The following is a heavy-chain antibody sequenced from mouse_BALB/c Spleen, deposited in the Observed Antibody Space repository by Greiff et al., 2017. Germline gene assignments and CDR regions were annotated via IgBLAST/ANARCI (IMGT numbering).Heavy chain of an antibody. Sequence: EVQLKESGPELVKPGASVKISCKASGYTFTDYNMAWVKQRHGESLEWIGDLIPNNGATIYSQKFKGKATLTVDKSSNTAYMELRSLTSEDTAVYDCAREGTTGRFYFDYWGRGTTLTVSS. CDR3: AREGTTGRFYFDY. CDR2: LIPNNGAT. CDR1: GYTFTDYN. V-gene: IGHV1-18*01. J-gene: IGHJ2*01. D-gene: IGHD3-3*01.